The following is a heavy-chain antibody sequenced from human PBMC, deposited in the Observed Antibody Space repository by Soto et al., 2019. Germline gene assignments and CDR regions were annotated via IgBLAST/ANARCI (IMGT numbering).Heavy chain of an antibody. CDR3: ARDRWELSPNFDY. V-gene: IGHV3-48*02. J-gene: IGHJ4*02. D-gene: IGHD1-26*01. CDR2: ISRGSSDI. CDR1: GFTFSSYS. Sequence: EVQLVESGGGLVQPGGSLRLSCAASGFTFSSYSMNWVRQAPGKGLEWVSYISRGSSDIDYADSVKGRVTISRDNAKNSLSLQMNSLRDEDTAVYYCARDRWELSPNFDYWGQGTLVTVSS.